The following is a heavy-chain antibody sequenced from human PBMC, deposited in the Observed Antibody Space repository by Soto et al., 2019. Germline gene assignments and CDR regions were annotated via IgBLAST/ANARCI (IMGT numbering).Heavy chain of an antibody. J-gene: IGHJ6*02. CDR2: ISGSGGST. CDR3: AKAAQPDIVVVPGYGMDV. V-gene: IGHV3-23*01. CDR1: GFTFSSYA. D-gene: IGHD2-2*01. Sequence: GGSLRLSCAASGFTFSSYAMSWVRQAPGKGLEWVSAISGSGGSTYYADSVKGRFTISRDNSKNTLYLQMNSLRAEDTAVYYCAKAAQPDIVVVPGYGMDVWGQGTTVTVSS.